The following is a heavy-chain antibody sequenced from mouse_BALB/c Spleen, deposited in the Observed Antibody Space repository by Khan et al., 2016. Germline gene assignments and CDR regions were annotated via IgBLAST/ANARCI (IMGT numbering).Heavy chain of an antibody. D-gene: IGHD4-1*01. CDR1: GFNIKDTY. CDR2: IDPANGNT. CDR3: ANWDY. V-gene: IGHV14-3*02. Sequence: VQLKESGAELVKPGASVKLSCTASGFNIKDTYMHWVKQRSEQGLEWIGRIDPANGNTKYDPKFQGKATITADTSSNTAYLQLSSLTSEDTAVYYCANWDYWGQGTTLTVSS. J-gene: IGHJ2*01.